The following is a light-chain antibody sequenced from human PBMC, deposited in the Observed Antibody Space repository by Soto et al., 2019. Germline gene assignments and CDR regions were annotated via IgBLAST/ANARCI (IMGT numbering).Light chain of an antibody. Sequence: MVVRRSPDTRCFWPWQRATLSSRAIPSVGSSLAWYQQRPGQAPRLLIYDASNRDTGIPARFSGSGSGQDFTLTISSLAPEAFAVYHSQQRSHRPPSLTFAGGTKVDIK. CDR3: QQRSHRPPSLT. CDR2: DAS. CDR1: PSVGSS. J-gene: IGKJ4*01. V-gene: IGKV3-11*01.